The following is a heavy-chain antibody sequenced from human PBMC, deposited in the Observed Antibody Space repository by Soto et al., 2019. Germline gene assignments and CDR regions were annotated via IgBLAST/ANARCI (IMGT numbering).Heavy chain of an antibody. D-gene: IGHD2-15*01. CDR2: ISYDGSNK. J-gene: IGHJ6*02. CDR3: AKDLGGGQHYYYYGMDV. V-gene: IGHV3-30*18. Sequence: QVQLVESGGGVVQPGRSLRLSCAASGFTFSSYGMHWVRQAPGKGLEWVAVISYDGSNKYYADSVKGRFTISRDNSKNTLYLQMNSLRAEDTAVYYCAKDLGGGQHYYYYGMDVWGQGTTVTVSS. CDR1: GFTFSSYG.